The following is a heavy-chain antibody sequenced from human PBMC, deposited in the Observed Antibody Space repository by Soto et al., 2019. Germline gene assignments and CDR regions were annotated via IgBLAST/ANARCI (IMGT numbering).Heavy chain of an antibody. J-gene: IGHJ6*02. CDR1: GGSISSGGYY. D-gene: IGHD2-15*01. CDR2: IYYSGST. CDR3: ARDRGDGGNLPEGMDV. V-gene: IGHV4-31*03. Sequence: SETLSLTCTVSGGSISSGGYYWSWIRQHPGKGLEWIGYIYYSGSTYYNPSLKSRVTISVDTSKNQFSLKLSSVTAADTAVYYCARDRGDGGNLPEGMDVWGQGTTVTVSS.